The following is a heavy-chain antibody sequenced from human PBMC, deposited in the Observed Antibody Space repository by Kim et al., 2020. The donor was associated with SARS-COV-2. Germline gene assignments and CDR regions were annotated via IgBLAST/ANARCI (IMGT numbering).Heavy chain of an antibody. CDR2: ISNNEGST. Sequence: GGSLRLSCAASGFTFSSYGMHWVRQAPGKGLEYVSGISNNEGSTYYVNSVKGRFTISRDNSKNTLYLQMASQRAEDMAVYYCARPTGGYDYWGQGTLATV. D-gene: IGHD2-8*02. CDR3: ARPTGGYDY. V-gene: IGHV3-64*01. J-gene: IGHJ4*02. CDR1: GFTFSSYG.